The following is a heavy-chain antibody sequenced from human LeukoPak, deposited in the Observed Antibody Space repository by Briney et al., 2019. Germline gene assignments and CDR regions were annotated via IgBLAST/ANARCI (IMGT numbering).Heavy chain of an antibody. D-gene: IGHD3-22*01. Sequence: GGSLRLSCAASGFTFSSYWMNWARQAPGKGLEWVASINHNGNVNYYVDSVKGRFTISRDNAKNSLYLQMNSLRAEDTAVYYCARGAYYYEDWGQGTLVTVSS. CDR3: ARGAYYYED. CDR1: GFTFSSYW. V-gene: IGHV3-7*01. J-gene: IGHJ4*02. CDR2: INHNGNVN.